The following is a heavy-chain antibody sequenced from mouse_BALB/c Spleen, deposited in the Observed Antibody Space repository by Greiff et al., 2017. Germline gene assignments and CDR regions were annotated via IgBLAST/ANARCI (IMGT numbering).Heavy chain of an antibody. CDR1: GFTFSDFY. CDR2: SRNKANDYTT. CDR3: ARDATGSWFAY. V-gene: IGHV7-1*02. J-gene: IGHJ3*01. Sequence: EVKLVESGGGLVQPGGSLRLSCATSGFTFSDFYMEWVRQPPGKRLEWIAASRNKANDYTTEYSASVKGRFIVSRDTSQSILYLQMNALRAEDTAMYYCARDATGSWFAYWGQGTLVTVSA. D-gene: IGHD4-1*01.